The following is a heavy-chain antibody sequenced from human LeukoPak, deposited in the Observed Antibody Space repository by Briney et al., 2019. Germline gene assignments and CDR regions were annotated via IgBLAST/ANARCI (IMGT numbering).Heavy chain of an antibody. CDR2: VSGSGTTT. CDR3: AKAVFDAFDI. D-gene: IGHD3-10*01. V-gene: IGHV3-23*01. J-gene: IGHJ3*02. Sequence: PGGSLRLSCAASGFAFGNYAMSWVRQAPGKGLEWVSGVSGSGTTTYYADSVKGRFSISRDNSENTLFLQMNSLRAEDTAVYYCAKAVFDAFDIWGQGTMVTVSS. CDR1: GFAFGNYA.